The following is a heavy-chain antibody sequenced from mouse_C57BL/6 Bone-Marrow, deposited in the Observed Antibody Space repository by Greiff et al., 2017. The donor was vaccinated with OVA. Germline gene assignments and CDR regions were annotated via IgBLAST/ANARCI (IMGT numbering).Heavy chain of an antibody. D-gene: IGHD1-1*01. Sequence: EVKVVESGEGLVKPGGSLKLSCAASGFTFSSYAMSWVRQTPEKRLELVAYISSGGDYIYYADTVKGRFTISRDNARNTLYLQMSSLKSEDTAMYYCTRDRNYGSSYWYFDVWGTGTTVTVSS. J-gene: IGHJ1*03. CDR1: GFTFSSYA. V-gene: IGHV5-9-1*02. CDR2: ISSGGDYI. CDR3: TRDRNYGSSYWYFDV.